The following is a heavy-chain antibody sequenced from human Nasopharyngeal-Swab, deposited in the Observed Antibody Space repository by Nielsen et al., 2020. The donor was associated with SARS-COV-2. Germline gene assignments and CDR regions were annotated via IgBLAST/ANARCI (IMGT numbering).Heavy chain of an antibody. CDR3: ASPYCSSTSCRLSYYYGMDA. J-gene: IGHJ6*02. Sequence: WVRQATGQGLEWMGGIIPIFGTAKNAQKFQGRVTITADKSTSTAYMELSSLRSEDTAVYYCASPYCSSTSCRLSYYYGMDAWGQGTTVTVSS. D-gene: IGHD2-2*01. V-gene: IGHV1-69*06. CDR2: IIPIFGTA.